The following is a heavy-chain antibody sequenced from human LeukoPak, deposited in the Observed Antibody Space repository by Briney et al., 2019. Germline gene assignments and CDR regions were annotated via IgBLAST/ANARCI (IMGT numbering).Heavy chain of an antibody. CDR3: ARNPSYCSKGVCFDY. J-gene: IGHJ4*02. D-gene: IGHD2-8*01. Sequence: GESLQISCRSSGYSFTSHWIGWVRQMPGKGLEWMGLIYPGDSDIRYSPSFQGQVTISADKSISTAYLQWSSLKASDTAMYYCARNPSYCSKGVCFDYWGQGTLVTVSS. CDR2: IYPGDSDI. CDR1: GYSFTSHW. V-gene: IGHV5-51*01.